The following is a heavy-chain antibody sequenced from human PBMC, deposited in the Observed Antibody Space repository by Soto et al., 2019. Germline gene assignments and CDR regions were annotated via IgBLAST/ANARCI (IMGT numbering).Heavy chain of an antibody. J-gene: IGHJ6*02. CDR2: IYPGDSDT. D-gene: IGHD3-22*01. CDR1: GYSFTSYW. Sequence: GASLKISCKGSGYSFTSYWIGWVRQMPGKGLEWMGVIYPGDSDTRYSPSFQGQVTISADKSISTAYLQWSSLKASDTAMYYCARHNPPYYYDSSGYYYGYYYGMDVWGQGTTVTVSS. V-gene: IGHV5-51*01. CDR3: ARHNPPYYYDSSGYYYGYYYGMDV.